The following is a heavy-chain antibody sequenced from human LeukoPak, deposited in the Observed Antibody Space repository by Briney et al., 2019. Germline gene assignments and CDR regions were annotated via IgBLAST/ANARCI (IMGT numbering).Heavy chain of an antibody. CDR2: IIPIFGTA. Sequence: ASVKVSCKASGGTFSSYAISWVRQAPGQGLEWMGGIIPIFGTANYAQKFQGRVTITADESTSTAYMELSSLRSEDTAVYYCASALGYSNYGNYYYYYMDVWGKGTTVTISS. CDR1: GGTFSSYA. D-gene: IGHD4-11*01. CDR3: ASALGYSNYGNYYYYYMDV. J-gene: IGHJ6*03. V-gene: IGHV1-69*01.